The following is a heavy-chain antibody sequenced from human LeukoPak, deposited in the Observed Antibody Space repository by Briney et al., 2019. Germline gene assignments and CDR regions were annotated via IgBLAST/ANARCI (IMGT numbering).Heavy chain of an antibody. CDR3: AKGLEYYYASGSFLRPY. V-gene: IGHV3-23*01. CDR2: ISGSGGST. D-gene: IGHD3-10*01. CDR1: GFNFGDYA. Sequence: PGGSLRLSCTDSGFNFGDYAMSWARQAPGKGLEWVSTISGSGGSTYYADSVKGRFTISRDNSKNTLYLQMNSLRAEDTAIYYCAKGLEYYYASGSFLRPYWGQGTLVTVSS. J-gene: IGHJ4*02.